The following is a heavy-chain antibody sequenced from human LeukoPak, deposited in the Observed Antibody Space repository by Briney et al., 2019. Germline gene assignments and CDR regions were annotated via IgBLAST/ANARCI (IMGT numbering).Heavy chain of an antibody. J-gene: IGHJ5*02. CDR2: ISYDGSNK. V-gene: IGHV3-30*18. CDR3: AKDHSPYCSGGSCYPNWFDP. Sequence: PGRSLRLSCAASGFTFSSYGMHWVRQAPGKGLEWVAVISYDGSNKYYADSVKGRFTISRDNSKSTLYLQMNSLRAEDTAVYYCAKDHSPYCSGGSCYPNWFDPWGQGTLVTVSS. D-gene: IGHD2-15*01. CDR1: GFTFSSYG.